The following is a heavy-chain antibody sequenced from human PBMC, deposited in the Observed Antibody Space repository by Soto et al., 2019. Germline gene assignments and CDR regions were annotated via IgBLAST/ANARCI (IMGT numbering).Heavy chain of an antibody. V-gene: IGHV3-33*01. CDR3: ARGYGSGSYYPPPYGMDV. J-gene: IGHJ6*02. D-gene: IGHD3-10*01. Sequence: GGSLRLSCAASGFTFSSYGMHWVRQAPGKGLEWVAVIWYDGSNKYYADSVKGRFTISRDNSKNTLYLQMNSLRAEDTAVYYCARGYGSGSYYPPPYGMDVWGQGTTVTVSS. CDR1: GFTFSSYG. CDR2: IWYDGSNK.